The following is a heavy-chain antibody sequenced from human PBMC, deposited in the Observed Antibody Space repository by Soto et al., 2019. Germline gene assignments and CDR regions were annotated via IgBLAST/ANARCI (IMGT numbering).Heavy chain of an antibody. Sequence: SETLSLTCAVSGDSISSRNWWNWVRQPPGKGLEWIGQISHVGNSNYNPSLQSRLTISVDKSKNQFSLELSSVTAADTAVYYCARDRYSYYDFWSGSLPYYYYGMDVWGQGTTVTVSS. V-gene: IGHV4-4*02. D-gene: IGHD3-3*01. J-gene: IGHJ6*02. CDR2: ISHVGNS. CDR1: GDSISSRNW. CDR3: ARDRYSYYDFWSGSLPYYYYGMDV.